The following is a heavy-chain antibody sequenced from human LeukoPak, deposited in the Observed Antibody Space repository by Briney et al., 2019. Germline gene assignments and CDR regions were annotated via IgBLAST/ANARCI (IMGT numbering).Heavy chain of an antibody. CDR1: GFTLSSYD. J-gene: IGHJ4*02. D-gene: IGHD6-19*01. V-gene: IGHV3-53*01. Sequence: RGSLRLSCAASGFTLSSYDMNWVRQAPGKGLEWVSDIFGGGTTYYADSVKGRFTISRDNSRNTLYIQMNSLRVEDTAVYYCARRGSGWHYDYWGQGTLVTVSS. CDR3: ARRGSGWHYDY. CDR2: IFGGGTT.